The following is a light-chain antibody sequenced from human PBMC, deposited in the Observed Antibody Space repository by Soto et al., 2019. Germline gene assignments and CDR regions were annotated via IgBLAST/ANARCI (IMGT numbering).Light chain of an antibody. J-gene: IGKJ2*01. V-gene: IGKV3-11*01. CDR2: DAS. CDR3: QQRSNWPPYT. Sequence: EIVLTQSPATLSLSPGERATLSCRASQSVSSYLAWYQQKPGQAPRLLIYDASNRATGIPPRFSGSGSVTDFTLTISSLEPEDFAVYNCQQRSNWPPYTFGQGTKLEIK. CDR1: QSVSSY.